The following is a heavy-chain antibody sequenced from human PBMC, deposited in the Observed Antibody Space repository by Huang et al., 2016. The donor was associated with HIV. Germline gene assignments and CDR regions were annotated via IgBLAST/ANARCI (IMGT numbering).Heavy chain of an antibody. Sequence: QVQLVESGGGVVQPGTSLRLSCAASGFIVSNFGMHWVRQGPGKGVGGVAVISYDGRSDRYSDSVKGRFTSSRDNDKNTLSLEMNRLRHDDTAVYYCAKESRWFSDFDQWGQGTLVTVSS. V-gene: IGHV3-30*18. CDR3: AKESRWFSDFDQ. D-gene: IGHD2-15*01. J-gene: IGHJ5*02. CDR2: ISYDGRSD. CDR1: GFIVSNFG.